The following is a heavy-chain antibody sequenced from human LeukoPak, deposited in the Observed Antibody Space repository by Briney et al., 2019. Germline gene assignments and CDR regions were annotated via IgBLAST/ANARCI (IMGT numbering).Heavy chain of an antibody. CDR3: AREGTIGYYFDY. D-gene: IGHD2-2*01. CDR2: ISSSGRTI. J-gene: IGHJ4*02. Sequence: GGSLRLSCAASGFTFNNYEMNCVRQAPGKGLEWISYISSSGRTIFYADSVKGRFTISRDNARNSLYLQMNSLRAEDTAVYYRAREGTIGYYFDYWGQGTLVTVSS. CDR1: GFTFNNYE. V-gene: IGHV3-48*03.